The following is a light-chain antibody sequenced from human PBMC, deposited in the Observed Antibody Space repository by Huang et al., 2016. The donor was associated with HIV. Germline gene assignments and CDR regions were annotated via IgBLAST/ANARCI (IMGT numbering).Light chain of an antibody. CDR3: QQSYSPPYT. CDR1: ESINSY. Sequence: DIQMTQSPSSLSAFVGDRATITCRANESINSYLSGYHQKPEKSPKLLIYAASSLQSGVPWRFSGSGSWTEFTLTITSLQPEDVATYYCQQSYSPPYTFGQGTKLEIK. CDR2: AAS. V-gene: IGKV1-39*01. J-gene: IGKJ2*01.